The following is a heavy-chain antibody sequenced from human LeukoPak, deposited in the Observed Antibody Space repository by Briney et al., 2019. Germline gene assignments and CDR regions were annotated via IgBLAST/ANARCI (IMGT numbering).Heavy chain of an antibody. V-gene: IGHV3-33*01. Sequence: GGSLRLSCAASGFTFSSYGMPWVRQAPGKGLEWVAVIWYDGSNKYYADSVKGRFTISRDNSKNTLYLQMNSLRAEDTAVYYCARDEAVAAAGTFDYWGQGTLVTVSS. CDR2: IWYDGSNK. D-gene: IGHD6-13*01. CDR1: GFTFSSYG. J-gene: IGHJ4*02. CDR3: ARDEAVAAAGTFDY.